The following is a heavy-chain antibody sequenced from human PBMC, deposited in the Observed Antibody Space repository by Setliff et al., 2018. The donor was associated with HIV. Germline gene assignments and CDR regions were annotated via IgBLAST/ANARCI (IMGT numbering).Heavy chain of an antibody. Sequence: TLSLTCSVSGVSVGSGDYYWHWIRQHPEKALEWIGYIFHSGDTYYNPSLKSRISMSVDTSKNQFSLELTSLAAADTAVYYCATRPRIAARPFDYWGQGMLVTVSS. D-gene: IGHD6-6*01. V-gene: IGHV4-31*03. CDR1: GVSVGSGDYY. CDR2: IFHSGDT. CDR3: ATRPRIAARPFDY. J-gene: IGHJ4*02.